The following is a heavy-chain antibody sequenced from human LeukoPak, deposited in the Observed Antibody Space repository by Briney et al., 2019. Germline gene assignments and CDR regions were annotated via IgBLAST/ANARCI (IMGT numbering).Heavy chain of an antibody. D-gene: IGHD3-22*01. CDR1: GGSIRSSYYY. J-gene: IGHJ4*02. CDR3: ARHPDYYDSSGIDY. V-gene: IGHV4-31*03. CDR2: IYYSGST. Sequence: SETLSLTCTVSGGSIRSSYYYWSWIRQHPGKGLEWIGYIYYSGSTYYNPSLKSRVTISVDTSKNQFSLKLSSVTAADTAVYYCARHPDYYDSSGIDYWGQGTLVTVSS.